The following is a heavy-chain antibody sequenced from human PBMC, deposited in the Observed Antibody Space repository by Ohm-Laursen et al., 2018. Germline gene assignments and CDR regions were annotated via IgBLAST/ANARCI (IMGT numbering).Heavy chain of an antibody. CDR2: LWYDGSNK. J-gene: IGHJ3*01. CDR3: ARDRTVYGVGNGLDALDV. CDR1: GFNFGAHN. Sequence: SLRLSCAASGFNFGAHNMDWVRQAPGKGLEWVSLLWYDGSNKLYAESVKGRFTISRDTSKKTLYLQMSALNAEDTAVYYCARDRTVYGVGNGLDALDVWGQGTMVTVSS. V-gene: IGHV3-33*01. D-gene: IGHD3-3*01.